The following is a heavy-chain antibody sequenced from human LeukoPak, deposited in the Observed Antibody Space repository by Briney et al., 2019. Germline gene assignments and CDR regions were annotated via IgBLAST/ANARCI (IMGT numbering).Heavy chain of an antibody. Sequence: GRSLRLSCAASGFTFSSYGMHWVRQAPGKGLEWVAVISYDGSNKYYADSVKGRFTISRDNSKNTLYLQMNSLRAEDTAVYYCAKDGGDNWFDPWGQGTLVTVSS. CDR1: GFTFSSYG. CDR2: ISYDGSNK. J-gene: IGHJ5*02. CDR3: AKDGGDNWFDP. D-gene: IGHD4-17*01. V-gene: IGHV3-30*18.